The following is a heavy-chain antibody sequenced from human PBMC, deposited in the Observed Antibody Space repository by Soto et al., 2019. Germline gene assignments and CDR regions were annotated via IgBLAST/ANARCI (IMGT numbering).Heavy chain of an antibody. CDR1: GYSFTSYW. CDR3: ARFRSGYPPDY. D-gene: IGHD3-3*01. V-gene: IGHV5-51*01. J-gene: IGHJ4*02. Sequence: GESLKISCKGSGYSFTSYWIGWVRQMPGKGLEWMGIIYPGESRTIYSPSFEGQVTISADKSISTAYLQWSSLRASDTAMYYCARFRSGYPPDYWGQGTLVTVSS. CDR2: IYPGESRT.